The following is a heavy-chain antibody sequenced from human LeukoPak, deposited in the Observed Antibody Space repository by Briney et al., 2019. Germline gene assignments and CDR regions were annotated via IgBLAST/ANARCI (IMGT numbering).Heavy chain of an antibody. CDR3: ARGAPVAVAGTRGGRQKEFDY. CDR1: GGSISSGGYY. V-gene: IGHV4-61*02. D-gene: IGHD6-19*01. Sequence: SQTPSLTCTVSGGSISSGGYYWSWIRQPAGKGLEWIGRIYTSGSTNYNPSLKSRVTISVDTSKNQFSLKLSSVTAADTAVYYCARGAPVAVAGTRGGRQKEFDYWGQGTLVTVSS. CDR2: IYTSGST. J-gene: IGHJ4*02.